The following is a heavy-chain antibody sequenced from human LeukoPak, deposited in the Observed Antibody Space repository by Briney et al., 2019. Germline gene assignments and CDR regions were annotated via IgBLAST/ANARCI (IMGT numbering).Heavy chain of an antibody. CDR3: ANGYYGSGSYTYYYYGMDV. CDR2: ISGSGGST. J-gene: IGHJ6*02. D-gene: IGHD3-10*01. Sequence: GGSLRLSCAASGFTFSSYAMSWVRQAPGKGLEWVSAISGSGGSTYYADSVKGRFTISRDNSKNTLYLQMNSLRAEDTAVYYCANGYYGSGSYTYYYYGMDVWAKGPRSPSP. V-gene: IGHV3-23*01. CDR1: GFTFSSYA.